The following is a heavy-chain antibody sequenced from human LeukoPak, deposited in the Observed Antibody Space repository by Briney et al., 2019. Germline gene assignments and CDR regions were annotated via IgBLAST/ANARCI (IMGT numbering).Heavy chain of an antibody. CDR1: GGSISSSSYY. CDR3: ARHRTYCSSTSCYSDAFDI. V-gene: IGHV4-39*01. CDR2: IYYSGST. D-gene: IGHD2-2*01. Sequence: PSETLSLTCTVSGGSISSSSYYWGWIRQPPGKGLEWIGNIYYSGSTYYNPSLKSRATISVDTSKNQFSLKLSSVTAADTAVYYCARHRTYCSSTSCYSDAFDIWGQGTMVTVSS. J-gene: IGHJ3*02.